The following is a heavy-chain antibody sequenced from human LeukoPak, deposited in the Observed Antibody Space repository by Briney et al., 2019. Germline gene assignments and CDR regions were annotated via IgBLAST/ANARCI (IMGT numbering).Heavy chain of an antibody. J-gene: IGHJ4*02. V-gene: IGHV3-23*01. D-gene: IGHD5-24*01. CDR3: AKFRELAYNYKYFDS. Sequence: GGSLRLSCAASGFAFSRYSMNWVRQAPGKGLEWVSVISGSGGSTYNADSVKGRFTISRDNSKNTLYLQMNSLRVEDTALYYCAKFRELAYNYKYFDSWGQGTLVTVSP. CDR2: ISGSGGST. CDR1: GFAFSRYS.